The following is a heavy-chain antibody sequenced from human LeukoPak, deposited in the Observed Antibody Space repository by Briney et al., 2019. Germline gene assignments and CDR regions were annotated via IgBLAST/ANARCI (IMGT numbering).Heavy chain of an antibody. Sequence: SETLSLTCTVSGGSISSGSYYWHWIRQPAGKGLEWVGRIYTSGSTNYNPSLKSRVTISVDTSKSQFSLKLTSVTAADTAVYYCAREFTGGTYYFDYWGQGTLVTVSS. J-gene: IGHJ4*02. V-gene: IGHV4-61*02. CDR2: IYTSGST. D-gene: IGHD2-8*02. CDR1: GGSISSGSYY. CDR3: AREFTGGTYYFDY.